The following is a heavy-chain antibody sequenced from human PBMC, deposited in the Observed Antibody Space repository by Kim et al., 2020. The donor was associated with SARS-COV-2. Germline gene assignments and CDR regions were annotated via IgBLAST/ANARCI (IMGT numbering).Heavy chain of an antibody. CDR3: AKDLYGSGDTSGVDY. CDR1: GFTFDDYA. V-gene: IGHV3-9*01. J-gene: IGHJ4*01. CDR2: ITWNSGSI. Sequence: GGSLRLSCAASGFTFDDYAMHWVRQAPGKGLEWVSGITWNSGSIGYVDSVKGRFTISRDNAKNSLYLQMNSLRAEDTALYYCAKDLYGSGDTSGVDYWG. D-gene: IGHD3-10*01.